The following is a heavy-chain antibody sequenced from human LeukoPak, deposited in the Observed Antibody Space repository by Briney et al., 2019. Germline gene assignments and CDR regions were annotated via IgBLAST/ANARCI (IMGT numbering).Heavy chain of an antibody. Sequence: ASVKVSCKASGGTFSSYAISWVRQAPGQGLEWMGGIIPIFGTANYAQKFQGRVTITADESTSTAYMELSSLRSEDTAVYYCARGGYSSSYYYYYYMDVWGKGTTVTVSS. J-gene: IGHJ6*03. CDR3: ARGGYSSSYYYYYYMDV. D-gene: IGHD6-6*01. CDR2: IIPIFGTA. V-gene: IGHV1-69*13. CDR1: GGTFSSYA.